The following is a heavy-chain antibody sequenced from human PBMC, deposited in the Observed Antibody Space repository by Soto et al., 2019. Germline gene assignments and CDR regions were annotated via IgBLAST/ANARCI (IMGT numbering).Heavy chain of an antibody. CDR2: IYPGESDT. CDR1: GYSFTSYW. V-gene: IGHV5-51*01. Sequence: GESLRISCKGSGYSFTSYWSGWVRQRPGKGLEWRGVIYPGESDTRCSPSFQGRVTISADKSISTAYLQCSSLKASDTAMYYCARQKQTAMGVKAGGQDYFDYWGKGTRVTVSS. CDR3: ARQKQTAMGVKAGGQDYFDY. D-gene: IGHD5-18*01. J-gene: IGHJ4*02.